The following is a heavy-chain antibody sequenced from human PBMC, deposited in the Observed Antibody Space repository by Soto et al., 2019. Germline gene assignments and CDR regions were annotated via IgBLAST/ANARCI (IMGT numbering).Heavy chain of an antibody. Sequence: PSETLSLTCTVSGGSISSYYWSWIRQPPGKGLEWIGYIYYSGSTNYNPSLKSRVTISVDTSKNQFSLKLSSVTAADTAVYYCARHYDILTGSIGFDYWGQGTLVTVSS. CDR2: IYYSGST. D-gene: IGHD3-9*01. CDR1: GGSISSYY. V-gene: IGHV4-59*08. CDR3: ARHYDILTGSIGFDY. J-gene: IGHJ4*02.